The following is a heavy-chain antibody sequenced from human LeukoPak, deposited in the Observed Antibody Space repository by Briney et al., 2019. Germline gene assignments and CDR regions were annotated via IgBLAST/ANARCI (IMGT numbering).Heavy chain of an antibody. CDR3: ARPHTGFDS. CDR1: GFTFSSYG. J-gene: IGHJ4*02. Sequence: GGSLRLSCAASGFTFSSYGMHWVRQAPGKGLEWVAVIWYDGSNKYYADSVKGRFTISRDNAKNTLYLQMNSLRVEDTAVYYCARPHTGFDSWGQGTLVTVSP. CDR2: IWYDGSNK. V-gene: IGHV3-33*03.